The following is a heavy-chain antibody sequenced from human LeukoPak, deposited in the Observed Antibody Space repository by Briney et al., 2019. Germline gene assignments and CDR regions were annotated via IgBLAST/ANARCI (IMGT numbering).Heavy chain of an antibody. V-gene: IGHV3-9*01. D-gene: IGHD2-15*01. CDR3: AKGTPRLKNGWYFDL. Sequence: GGSLRLFCAASGFTFDDYAMHWVRQAPGKGLEWVSGISWNSGSIGYADSVKGRFTISRDNAKNSLYLQMNSLRAEDTALYYCAKGTPRLKNGWYFDLWGRGTLVTVSS. CDR2: ISWNSGSI. CDR1: GFTFDDYA. J-gene: IGHJ2*01.